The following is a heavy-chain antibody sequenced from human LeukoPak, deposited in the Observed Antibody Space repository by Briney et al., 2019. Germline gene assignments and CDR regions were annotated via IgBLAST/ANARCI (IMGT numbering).Heavy chain of an antibody. V-gene: IGHV1-18*01. CDR1: GYTFTSCG. CDR3: ARGVVEWELLSYFDY. J-gene: IGHJ4*02. CDR2: ISAYNGNT. D-gene: IGHD1-26*01. Sequence: ASVKVSCKASGYTFTSCGISWVRQAPGQGREWMGWISAYNGNTNYAQKLQGRVTMTTDTSTSTAYMELRSLRSDDTAVYYCARGVVEWELLSYFDYWGQGTLVTVSS.